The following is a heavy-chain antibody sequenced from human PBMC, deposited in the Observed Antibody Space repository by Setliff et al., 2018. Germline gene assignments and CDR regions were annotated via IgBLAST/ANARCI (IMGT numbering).Heavy chain of an antibody. CDR1: GGSITSGSFY. J-gene: IGHJ4*02. CDR2: IHASGSP. V-gene: IGHV4-61*02. D-gene: IGHD3-10*01. CDR3: AASRAYTGAVEEWFLPKTFDF. Sequence: PSETLSLTCTVSGGSITSGSFYWSWIRQPAGKKLEWIGRIHASGSPDYNPSFKSRVTISRDTSTNQFSLKLGSVTAADAALYYCAASRAYTGAVEEWFLPKTFDFWGQGSPVTVS.